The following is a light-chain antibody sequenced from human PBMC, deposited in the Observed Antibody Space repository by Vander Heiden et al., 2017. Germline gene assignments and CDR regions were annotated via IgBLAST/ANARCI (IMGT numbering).Light chain of an antibody. CDR2: EVS. J-gene: IGLJ1*01. CDR1: SSDVGTYNY. V-gene: IGLV2-8*01. CDR3: SSYAGSITYV. Sequence: QSALTQPPSASGPPGQSVTISCTGASSDVGTYNYVSWYQQHPGKAPKLMIYEVSKRPSGVPDRFSGSKSGNTASLTVSGLQPEDEADYYCSSYAGSITYVFGTGTKVTVL.